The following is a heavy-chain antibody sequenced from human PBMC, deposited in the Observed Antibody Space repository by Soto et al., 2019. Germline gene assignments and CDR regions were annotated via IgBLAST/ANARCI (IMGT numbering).Heavy chain of an antibody. CDR1: GGSISSGRYS. D-gene: IGHD4-4*01. Sequence: QLQLQESGSGLVKPSQTLSLTCAVSGGSISSGRYSWSWIRQPPGKGLEWIGYIYHSGSTYYNPSLKRRVTLSVDRSKHQFSLHLSSVTAADTAVYYCARGMTTVTTYDYWGQGTLGTVSS. CDR2: IYHSGST. V-gene: IGHV4-30-2*01. J-gene: IGHJ4*02. CDR3: ARGMTTVTTYDY.